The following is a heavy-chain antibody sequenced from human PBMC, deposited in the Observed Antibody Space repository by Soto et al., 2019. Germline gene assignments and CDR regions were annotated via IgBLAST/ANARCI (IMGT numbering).Heavy chain of an antibody. J-gene: IGHJ3*02. D-gene: IGHD3-10*01. CDR3: ARDHGVYYGSGRGGAFDI. Sequence: SSETLSLTCTVSGGSISSYYWSWIRQPPGKGLEWIGYIYYSGSTNYNPSLKSRVTISVDTSKNQFSLKLSSVTAADTAVYYCARDHGVYYGSGRGGAFDIWGQGTMVTVSS. CDR2: IYYSGST. CDR1: GGSISSYY. V-gene: IGHV4-59*13.